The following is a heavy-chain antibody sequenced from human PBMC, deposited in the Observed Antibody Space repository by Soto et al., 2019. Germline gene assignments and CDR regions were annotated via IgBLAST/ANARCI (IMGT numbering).Heavy chain of an antibody. CDR2: INPNSGGT. CDR3: ARDPFRSSNNYYGMDV. CDR1: GYTFTGYY. V-gene: IGHV1-2*02. Sequence: ASVKVSCKASGYTFTGYYMHWVRQAPGQGLEWMGWINPNSGGTNYAQKFQGRVTMTRDTSTSTAYMELSRLRSDDTAVYYCARDPFRSSNNYYGMDVWGQGTTVTVSS. J-gene: IGHJ6*02.